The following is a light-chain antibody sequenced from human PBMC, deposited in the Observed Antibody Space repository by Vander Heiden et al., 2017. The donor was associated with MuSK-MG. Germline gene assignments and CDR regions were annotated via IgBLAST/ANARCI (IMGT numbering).Light chain of an antibody. CDR3: QQRSNWPPALT. J-gene: IGKJ4*01. CDR2: DAS. V-gene: IGKV3-11*01. Sequence: DIVLTQSPATLSLSPGERATLSCRASQSVSSYLAWYQQKPGQAPRLLIYDASNRATGIPARFRGSGSGTDFTLTISSLEPEDFAVYYCQQRSNWPPALTFGGGTKVEIK. CDR1: QSVSSY.